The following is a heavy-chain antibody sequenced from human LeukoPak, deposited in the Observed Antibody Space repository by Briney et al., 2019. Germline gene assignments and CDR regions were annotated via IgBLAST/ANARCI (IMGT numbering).Heavy chain of an antibody. CDR2: INPNSGGT. CDR1: GYTFTGYY. Sequence: ASVKVSCKASGYTFTGYYMHWVRQAPGQGLEWMGWINPNSGGTNYAQKFQGRVTMTRDTSISTAYMELSGLRSDDTAVYYCAKGQGGSNSVRFPFDYWGQGTLVTVSS. CDR3: AKGQGGSNSVRFPFDY. D-gene: IGHD1-26*01. J-gene: IGHJ4*02. V-gene: IGHV1-2*02.